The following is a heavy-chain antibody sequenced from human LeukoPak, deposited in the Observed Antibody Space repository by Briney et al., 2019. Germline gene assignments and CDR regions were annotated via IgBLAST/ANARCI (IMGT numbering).Heavy chain of an antibody. CDR1: GFTLSSYA. J-gene: IGHJ6*03. Sequence: GGSLRLSCAASGFTLSSYAMSWVRQAPGKGLEWVSAISGSGGSTYYADSVKGRFTISRDNSKNTLYLQMNSLRAEDTAVYYCAKDLAYCSGGGCYYGYMDVWGKGTTVTVSS. V-gene: IGHV3-23*01. CDR2: ISGSGGST. D-gene: IGHD2-15*01. CDR3: AKDLAYCSGGGCYYGYMDV.